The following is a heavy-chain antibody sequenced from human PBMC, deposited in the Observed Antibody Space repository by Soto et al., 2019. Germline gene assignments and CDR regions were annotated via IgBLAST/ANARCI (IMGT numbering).Heavy chain of an antibody. CDR2: IYYSGST. CDR1: GGSISSYY. J-gene: IGHJ2*01. Sequence: QVQLQESGPGLVKPSETLSLTCTVSGGSISSYYWSWIRQPPGKGLEWIGYIYYSGSTNYNPSLKSRVTISVDTSKNQFSLKLSSVTAADTAVYYCARVEENYYDSSGYYYGGWYFDLWGRGTLVTVSS. V-gene: IGHV4-59*01. D-gene: IGHD3-22*01. CDR3: ARVEENYYDSSGYYYGGWYFDL.